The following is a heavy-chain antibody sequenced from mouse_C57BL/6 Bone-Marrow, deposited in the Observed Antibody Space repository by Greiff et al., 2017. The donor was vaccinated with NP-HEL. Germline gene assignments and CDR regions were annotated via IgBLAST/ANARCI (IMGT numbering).Heavy chain of an antibody. Sequence: EAGGVDFSRYWMSWVRRAPGKGLEWIGEINPDSSTINYAPSLKDKFIISRDKDKNTLYLQMSKVRSEDTALYYCESFIYYYGSLYYFDYWGKGTTLTVSS. CDR3: ESFIYYYGSLYYFDY. V-gene: IGHV4-1*01. D-gene: IGHD1-1*01. CDR1: GVDFSRYW. J-gene: IGHJ2*01. CDR2: INPDSSTI.